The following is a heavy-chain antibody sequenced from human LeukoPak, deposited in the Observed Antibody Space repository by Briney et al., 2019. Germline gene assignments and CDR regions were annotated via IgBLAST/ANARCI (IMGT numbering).Heavy chain of an antibody. CDR1: GYTFTSYG. CDR3: ARSTSAAAGYNWFDP. D-gene: IGHD6-13*01. Sequence: ASVKVSCKASGYTFTSYGISWVRQAPGQGLEWMGWISAYNGNTNYAQKLQGRVTMATDTSTSTAYMELRSLRSDDTAMYYCARSTSAAAGYNWFDPWGQGTLVTVSS. V-gene: IGHV1-18*01. CDR2: ISAYNGNT. J-gene: IGHJ5*02.